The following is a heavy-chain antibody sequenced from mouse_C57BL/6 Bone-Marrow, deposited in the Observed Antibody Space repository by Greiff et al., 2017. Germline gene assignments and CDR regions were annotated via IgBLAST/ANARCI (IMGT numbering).Heavy chain of an antibody. Sequence: QVTLIVCGPGILQSSQTLSLSCSFSGFSLSTSGMGVSWIRQPSVKGLEWQAHIYWDDDKRYNPSLKSRLTISKSTSRNQVFLKITSVDTADTATYYCARRAESDFDYWGQGTTLTVSS. CDR2: IYWDDDK. CDR3: ARRAESDFDY. J-gene: IGHJ2*01. V-gene: IGHV8-12*01. CDR1: GFSLSTSGMG.